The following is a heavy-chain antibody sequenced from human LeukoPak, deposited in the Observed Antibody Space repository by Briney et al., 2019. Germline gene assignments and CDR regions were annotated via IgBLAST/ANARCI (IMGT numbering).Heavy chain of an antibody. J-gene: IGHJ3*01. CDR1: GVSISTYF. V-gene: IGHV4-59*01. CDR3: ARGQLEWLPTAAFDV. CDR2: IYSSEST. D-gene: IGHD3-3*01. Sequence: PSETLSLTCSVSGVSISTYFWSWIRQPPGKGLEWIGYIYSSESTNYNPSLKSRVTISVDSSKNHFSLSLSSVTAADTAVYFCARGQLEWLPTAAFDVWGQGTMVTVSS.